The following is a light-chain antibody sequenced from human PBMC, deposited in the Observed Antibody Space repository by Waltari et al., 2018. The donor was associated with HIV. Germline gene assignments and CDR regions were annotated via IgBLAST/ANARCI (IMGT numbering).Light chain of an antibody. V-gene: IGLV2-8*01. CDR2: DVT. Sequence: QSALTQPPSASGSPGQSVTISCTGTSSDVGAYNYVSWFQQHPGKAPKLMIYDVTKRPSGVPDRFSGPKSGNTASLTVSGLQPEDEADYYCASHAGSKDVFGGGTRLTVL. CDR1: SSDVGAYNY. CDR3: ASHAGSKDV. J-gene: IGLJ2*01.